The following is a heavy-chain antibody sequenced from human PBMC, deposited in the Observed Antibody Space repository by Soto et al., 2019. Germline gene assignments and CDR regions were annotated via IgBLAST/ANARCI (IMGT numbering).Heavy chain of an antibody. Sequence: HSDTLSLTCAMSGGSISSAGYYSCWIRQHPGKGLEWIGYIYHSGSTYYNPSLKSRVTISVDSSKNQFSLKLDSVTAADTAVYYCARLGGYYQAFDNWGQGTLVTVSS. CDR1: GGSISSAGYY. CDR3: ARLGGYYQAFDN. J-gene: IGHJ4*02. V-gene: IGHV4-31*11. CDR2: IYHSGST. D-gene: IGHD3-3*01.